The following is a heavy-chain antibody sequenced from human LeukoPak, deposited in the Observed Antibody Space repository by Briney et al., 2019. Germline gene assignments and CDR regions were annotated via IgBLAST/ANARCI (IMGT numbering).Heavy chain of an antibody. J-gene: IGHJ4*02. CDR1: GFTVNEKY. CDR3: AKDGSWDCSSTSCYFDY. V-gene: IGHV3-66*01. CDR2: IYRDGRT. Sequence: GGSLRLSCAVSGFTVNEKYMSWVRQSPGKGLEWVAAIYRDGRTYYADSVRGRFTISRDTSKNTVFLRMNSLRVEDTAMYYCAKDGSWDCSSTSCYFDYWGQGTLVTVSS. D-gene: IGHD2-2*01.